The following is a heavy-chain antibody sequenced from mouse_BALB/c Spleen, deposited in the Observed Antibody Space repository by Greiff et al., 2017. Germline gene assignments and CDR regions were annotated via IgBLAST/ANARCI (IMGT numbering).Heavy chain of an antibody. V-gene: IGHV1-9*01. J-gene: IGHJ4*01. CDR2: ILPGSGST. CDR3: ARRVPPYAMDY. D-gene: IGHD5-1*01. CDR1: GYTFSSYW. Sequence: VQLQQSGAELMKPGASVKISCKATGYTFSSYWIEWVKQRPGHGLEWIGEILPGSGSTNYNEKFKGKATFTADTSSNTAYMQLSSLTSEDSAVYYCARRVPPYAMDYWGQGTSVTVSS.